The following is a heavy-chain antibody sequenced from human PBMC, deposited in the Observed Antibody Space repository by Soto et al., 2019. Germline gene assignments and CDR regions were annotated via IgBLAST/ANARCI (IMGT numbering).Heavy chain of an antibody. CDR3: TRTRFLEWLFAADY. Sequence: PGGSLRLSCTASGFTFGDYAMSWVRQAPGKGLEWVGFIRSKAYGGTTEYAASVKGRFTISRDDSKSIAYLQMNSLKTGDTAVYYCTRTRFLEWLFAADYWGQGTLVTVSS. J-gene: IGHJ4*02. CDR2: IRSKAYGGTT. CDR1: GFTFGDYA. V-gene: IGHV3-49*04. D-gene: IGHD3-3*01.